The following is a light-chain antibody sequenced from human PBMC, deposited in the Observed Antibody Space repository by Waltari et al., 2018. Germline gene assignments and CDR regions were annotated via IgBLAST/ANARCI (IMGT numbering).Light chain of an antibody. J-gene: IGKJ2*01. CDR1: QSLTKNY. CDR3: QQYGSSVMYT. V-gene: IGKV3-20*01. CDR2: GAS. Sequence: VLTQSPGTLSLSPGERATLPCRASQSLTKNYLAWYQQKPGQAPRLLIYGASSRAAGIPDRFSGRGSGTDFTLTISRLEPEDFAVYYCQQYGSSVMYTFGQGTKLEIK.